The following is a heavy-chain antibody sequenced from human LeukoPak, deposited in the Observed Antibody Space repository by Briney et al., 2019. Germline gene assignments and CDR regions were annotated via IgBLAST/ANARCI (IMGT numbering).Heavy chain of an antibody. CDR3: AKASWVSTADAVL. CDR1: GFTFGNYA. J-gene: IGHJ4*02. CDR2: LRGDGET. D-gene: IGHD3-16*01. V-gene: IGHV3-23*01. Sequence: GGSRTLACAASGFTFGNYAMRWVRQAPAGGLEWVSRLRGDGETFCADSVKGRFALSRDDSRNTVYLQLNTLRVEDPAVYSCAKASWVSTADAVLWGQGTLVTVSS.